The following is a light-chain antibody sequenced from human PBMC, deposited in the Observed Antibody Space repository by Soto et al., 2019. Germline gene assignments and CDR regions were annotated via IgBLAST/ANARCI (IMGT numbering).Light chain of an antibody. CDR3: SSFACSNTWV. CDR1: SSDVGAYNY. V-gene: IGLV2-8*01. CDR2: EVT. Sequence: QSALTQPPSASGSPGQSVTISCTGTSSDVGAYNYVSWYQQHAGKAPKLVIYEVTKRPSGVPDRFSGSKSANTASLTVSGLQAEDEADYYGSSFACSNTWVFGGGTKLTVL. J-gene: IGLJ3*02.